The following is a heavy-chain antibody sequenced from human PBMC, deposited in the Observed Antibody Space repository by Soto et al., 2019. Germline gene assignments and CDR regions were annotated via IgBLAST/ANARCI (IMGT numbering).Heavy chain of an antibody. J-gene: IGHJ3*02. Sequence: SETLSLTCSVSGGSISSGGYYWSWIRQHPGKGLEWIGYIYYSGSTYYNPSLKSRVTISVDTSKNQFSLKLSSVTAADTAVYYCGFGRFPSPVFDIWGQGTMVT. CDR2: IYYSGST. CDR3: GFGRFPSPVFDI. D-gene: IGHD3-10*01. V-gene: IGHV4-31*03. CDR1: GGSISSGGYY.